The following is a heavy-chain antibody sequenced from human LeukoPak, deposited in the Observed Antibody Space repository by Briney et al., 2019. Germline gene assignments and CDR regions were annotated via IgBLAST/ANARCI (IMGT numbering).Heavy chain of an antibody. CDR2: ISSSSSTI. CDR3: ARRQQLVTDY. Sequence: PGGSLRLSCAASGFTFSSYSMNWVRQAPGKGLEWVSYISSSSSTIYYADSVKGRFTISRDNAKNSLYLQMNSLRAEDTAVYYCARRQQLVTDYWGQGTLVTVSS. J-gene: IGHJ4*02. D-gene: IGHD6-13*01. CDR1: GFTFSSYS. V-gene: IGHV3-48*04.